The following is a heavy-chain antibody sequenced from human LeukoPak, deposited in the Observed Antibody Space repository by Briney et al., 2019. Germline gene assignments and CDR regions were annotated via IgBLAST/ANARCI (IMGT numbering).Heavy chain of an antibody. CDR1: DLTVSSNY. V-gene: IGHV3-66*01. CDR3: VKDGELWSTSRIYYFDY. CDR2: IYVDGSP. J-gene: IGHJ4*02. D-gene: IGHD5-18*01. Sequence: GGSLRLSCAASDLTVSSNYMSWVRQTPGKGLEWVSIIYVDGSPYYADSVKGRFTISRDNSKNTPYLQMSSLRAEDTAVYYCVKDGELWSTSRIYYFDYWGQGTLVTVSS.